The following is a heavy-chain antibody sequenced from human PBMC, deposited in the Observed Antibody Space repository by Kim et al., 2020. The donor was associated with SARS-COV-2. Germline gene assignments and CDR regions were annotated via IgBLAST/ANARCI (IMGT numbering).Heavy chain of an antibody. V-gene: IGHV3-30*18. D-gene: IGHD6-19*01. Sequence: GGSLRLSCAASGFTFNNYGMHWVRQAPGKGLEWVEVVSHDGSQTHYVDSVKGRFTVSRDNSNDTLFLQMNSLRAEDTAMYYCAKDRGSFWSLDYWGLGTL. CDR1: GFTFNNYG. CDR2: VSHDGSQT. J-gene: IGHJ4*02. CDR3: AKDRGSFWSLDY.